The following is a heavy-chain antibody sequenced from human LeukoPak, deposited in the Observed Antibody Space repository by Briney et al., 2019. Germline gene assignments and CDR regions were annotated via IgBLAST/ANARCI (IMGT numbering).Heavy chain of an antibody. CDR3: ARTLDCSGGSCLPFDY. J-gene: IGHJ4*02. Sequence: ASVKVSCKASGYTFTAYYMHWVRQAPGHGVEWMGRINPNSGGTNYAQKFQGRVTMTRDTSISTAYMELSRLRSDDTAVYYCARTLDCSGGSCLPFDYWGQGTLVTVSA. V-gene: IGHV1-2*06. CDR2: INPNSGGT. D-gene: IGHD2-15*01. CDR1: GYTFTAYY.